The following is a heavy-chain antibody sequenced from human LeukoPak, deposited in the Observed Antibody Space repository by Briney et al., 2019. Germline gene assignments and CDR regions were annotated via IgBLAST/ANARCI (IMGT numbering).Heavy chain of an antibody. CDR3: ARERGSGSYHPFDP. V-gene: IGHV3-7*01. J-gene: IGHJ5*02. Sequence: GGSLRLSCVASGFTFSSYWMSWVRQTPGKGLEWVANIKQDGTEKNYVDSVKGRFTISRDNAKNSLYLQMNSLRADDTAVYYCARERGSGSYHPFDPWGQGTLATVSS. CDR2: IKQDGTEK. CDR1: GFTFSSYW. D-gene: IGHD3-10*01.